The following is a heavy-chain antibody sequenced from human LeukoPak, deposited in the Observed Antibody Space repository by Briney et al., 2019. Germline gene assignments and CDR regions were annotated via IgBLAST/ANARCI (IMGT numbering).Heavy chain of an antibody. D-gene: IGHD6-19*01. Sequence: ASVKVSCRASGYSFTAYYMHWVRQAPGQGLEWMGIINPSGGSTSYAQKFQGRVTMTRDTSTSTVYMELSSLRSEDTAVYYCARGGSGWYKDYYYGMDVWGQGTTVTVSS. CDR1: GYSFTAYY. V-gene: IGHV1-46*01. CDR3: ARGGSGWYKDYYYGMDV. J-gene: IGHJ6*02. CDR2: INPSGGST.